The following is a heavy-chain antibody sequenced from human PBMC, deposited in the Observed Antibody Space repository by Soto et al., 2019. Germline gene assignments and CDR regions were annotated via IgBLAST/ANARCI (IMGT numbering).Heavy chain of an antibody. CDR1: GGPFRGYY. Sequence: QVRLHQWGAGPLRPLEPLSLTCGVSGGPFRGYYWAWIRQSPGKGLGWIGEINDRGSINYNPSLKSRVSISVDTSKNHYSLNLRSVTAADTAVYYCARESHDILTGPPWVWYFDLWGRGTLVTVSS. J-gene: IGHJ2*01. D-gene: IGHD3-9*01. CDR3: ARESHDILTGPPWVWYFDL. V-gene: IGHV4-34*01. CDR2: INDRGSI.